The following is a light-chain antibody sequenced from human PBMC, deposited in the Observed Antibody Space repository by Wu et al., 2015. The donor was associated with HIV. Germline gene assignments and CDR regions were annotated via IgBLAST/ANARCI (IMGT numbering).Light chain of an antibody. Sequence: EIVLTQSPGTLSLSPGEGATLSCRASQNVSSNYLVWYQQRPGQPPRLLIYGASTRATGIPDRFTGSGSGTHFTLTISRLESEDFGVYYCHQYGYSPPWTFGQGTKVEIK. J-gene: IGKJ1*01. CDR1: QNVSSNY. CDR2: GAS. V-gene: IGKV3-20*01. CDR3: HQYGYSPPWT.